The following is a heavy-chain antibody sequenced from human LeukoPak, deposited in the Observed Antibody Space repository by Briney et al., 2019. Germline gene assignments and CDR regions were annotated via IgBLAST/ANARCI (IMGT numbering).Heavy chain of an antibody. V-gene: IGHV4-59*01. D-gene: IGHD2-2*01. CDR2: IYYSGST. CDR3: ARVICSSTSCYGETDYYYYYMDV. CDR1: GGSISSYY. Sequence: NTSETLSLTCTVSGGSISSYYWSWIRQPPGKGLEWIGYIYYSGSTNYNPSLKSRVTISVDTSKNQFSLKLSSVTAADTAVYYCARVICSSTSCYGETDYYYYYMDVWGKGTTVTISS. J-gene: IGHJ6*03.